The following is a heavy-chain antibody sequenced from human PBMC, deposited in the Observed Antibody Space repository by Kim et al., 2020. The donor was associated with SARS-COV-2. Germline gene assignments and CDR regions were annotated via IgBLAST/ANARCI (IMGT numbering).Heavy chain of an antibody. CDR1: GYTFTSYG. D-gene: IGHD6-19*01. Sequence: ASVKVSCKASGYTFTSYGISWVRQAPGQGLEWMGWISAYNGNTNYAQKLQGRVTMTTDTSTSTAYMELRSLRSDDTAVYYCARDFPILGDATVAGTSWGDYWGQGTLVTVSS. V-gene: IGHV1-18*01. J-gene: IGHJ4*02. CDR2: ISAYNGNT. CDR3: ARDFPILGDATVAGTSWGDY.